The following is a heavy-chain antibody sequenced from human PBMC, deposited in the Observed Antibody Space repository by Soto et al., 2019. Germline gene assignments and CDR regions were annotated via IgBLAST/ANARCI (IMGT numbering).Heavy chain of an antibody. CDR1: GDSVSSNSAA. CDR3: ARTEYSNAFYYYYGMDV. D-gene: IGHD6-6*01. J-gene: IGHJ6*02. CDR2: TYYRSKWYN. V-gene: IGHV6-1*01. Sequence: PSQTLSLTCAISGDSVSSNSAAWNWIRQSPSRGLGWLGRTYYRSKWYNDYAVSVKSRITINPDTSKNQFSLQLNSVTPEDTAVYYCARTEYSNAFYYYYGMDVWGQGTTVTVSS.